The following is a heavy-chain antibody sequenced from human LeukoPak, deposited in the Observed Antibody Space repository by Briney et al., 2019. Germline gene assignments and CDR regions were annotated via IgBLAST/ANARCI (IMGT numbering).Heavy chain of an antibody. V-gene: IGHV4-31*03. J-gene: IGHJ4*02. Sequence: SETLSLTCTVSGGSISSGGYYWSWIRQHPGKGLEWIGYIYYSGSTYYNPSLKSRVTISVDTSKNQFSLKLSSVTAADTAVYYCARGRLGGSGSYYNVLDYWGQGTLVTVSS. CDR3: ARGRLGGSGSYYNVLDY. D-gene: IGHD3-10*01. CDR2: IYYSGST. CDR1: GGSISSGGYY.